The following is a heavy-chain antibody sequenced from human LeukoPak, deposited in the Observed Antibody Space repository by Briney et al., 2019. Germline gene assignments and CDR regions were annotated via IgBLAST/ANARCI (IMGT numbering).Heavy chain of an antibody. D-gene: IGHD2-8*01. CDR3: ASGVGSGEAFDI. CDR2: IYYSGST. V-gene: IGHV4-59*01. CDR1: GGSISSYY. J-gene: IGHJ3*02. Sequence: PSETLSLTCTVSGGSISSYYWSWIRQPPGKGLEWIGYIYYSGSTSYNPSLKSRVTISVDTSKNQFSLKLSSVTAADTAVYYCASGVGSGEAFDIWGQGTMVTVSS.